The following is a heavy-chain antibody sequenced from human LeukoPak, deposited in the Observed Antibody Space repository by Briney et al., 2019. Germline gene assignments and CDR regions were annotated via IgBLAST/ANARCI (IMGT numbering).Heavy chain of an antibody. CDR1: GYTFTSYY. D-gene: IGHD2-2*01. J-gene: IGHJ4*02. CDR3: ARVQLGYCSSTSCYDFDY. V-gene: IGHV1-2*02. Sequence: ASVKVSCKASGYTFTSYYMHWVRQAPGQGLEWMGWINPNSGGTNYAQKFQGRVTMTRDTSISTAYMELSRLRSDDTAVYYCARVQLGYCSSTSCYDFDYWGQGTLVTVSS. CDR2: INPNSGGT.